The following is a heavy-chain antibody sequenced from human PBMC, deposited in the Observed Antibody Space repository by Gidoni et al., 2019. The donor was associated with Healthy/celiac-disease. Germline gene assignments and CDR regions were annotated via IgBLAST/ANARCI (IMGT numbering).Heavy chain of an antibody. CDR1: GFTFSSYS. V-gene: IGHV3-48*02. CDR2: ISSSSSTI. D-gene: IGHD6-19*01. Sequence: EVQLVESGGGLVQPGGSLRLSCAASGFTFSSYSMNWVRQAPGKGLEWVSYISSSSSTIYYADSVKGRFTISRDNAKNSLYLQMNSLRDEDTAVYYCAREWGSEFGYSSGLFWGQGTLVTVSS. J-gene: IGHJ4*02. CDR3: AREWGSEFGYSSGLF.